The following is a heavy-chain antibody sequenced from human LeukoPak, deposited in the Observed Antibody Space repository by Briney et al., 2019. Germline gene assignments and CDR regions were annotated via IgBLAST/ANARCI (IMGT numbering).Heavy chain of an antibody. CDR2: ISSSSSYI. CDR1: GFTFSSYS. J-gene: IGHJ3*01. V-gene: IGHV3-21*01. CDR3: ALDYYDSSGYYRN. D-gene: IGHD3-22*01. Sequence: GGSLRLSCAASGFTFSSYSMNWVRQAPGKGLEWVSSISSSSSYIYYADSVKSRFTISRDNAKNSLYLQMNSLRAEDTAVYYCALDYYDSSGYYRNWGQGTMVTVSS.